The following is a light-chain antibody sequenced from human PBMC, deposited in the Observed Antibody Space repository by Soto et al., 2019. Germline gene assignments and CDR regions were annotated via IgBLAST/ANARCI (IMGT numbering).Light chain of an antibody. V-gene: IGKV1-39*01. J-gene: IGKJ1*01. CDR2: GAS. Sequence: DIQMTQSPSSLSASVGDRVTITCRASQSISSYLNWYQQKPGKAPKLLIYGASSLQSGVPSRFSGSGSATDFSLTISSLQPEDFATYYCQQSYGTPWTFGQGTKVEIK. CDR3: QQSYGTPWT. CDR1: QSISSY.